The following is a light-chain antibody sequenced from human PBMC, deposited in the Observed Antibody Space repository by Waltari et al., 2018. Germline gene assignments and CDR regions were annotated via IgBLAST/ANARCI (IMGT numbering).Light chain of an antibody. Sequence: SYELTQPPSVSVTPGPTAKIACPGEELGHKFAYWYQQRPGQSPPLVIYQDLKRPSGISERFSGSTSGNTTTLTITGAQAIDEADYYCQAWDDSVCGFGGGTRLTVL. J-gene: IGLJ2*01. V-gene: IGLV3-1*01. CDR3: QAWDDSVCG. CDR1: ELGHKF. CDR2: QDL.